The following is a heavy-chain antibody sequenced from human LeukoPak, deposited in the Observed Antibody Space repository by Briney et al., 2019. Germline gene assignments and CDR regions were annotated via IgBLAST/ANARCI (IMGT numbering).Heavy chain of an antibody. CDR2: INPSGGST. CDR3: ARDVFPNYYYYYMDV. CDR1: GYTFTSYY. V-gene: IGHV1-46*01. Sequence: ASVKVSCKASGYTFTSYYMHWVRQAPGQGLEWMGIINPSGGSTSYAQKFQGRVTMTRDTSTSTVYMELSRLRSDDTAVYYCARDVFPNYYYYYMDVWGKGTTVTVSS. J-gene: IGHJ6*03.